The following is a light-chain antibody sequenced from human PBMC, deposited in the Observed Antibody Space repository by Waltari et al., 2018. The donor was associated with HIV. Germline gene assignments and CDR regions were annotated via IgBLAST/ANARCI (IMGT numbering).Light chain of an antibody. CDR3: TSYTTINTYV. CDR2: DVS. Sequence: QSALTQPASVSGSPGQSLTISCTGTSSDVGGYNHVSWYQQHPAKAPKVIIYDVSNRRSEVSNRFSGSKSGNTASLTISGLQAEDEADYYCTSYTTINTYVFGTGTKVTVL. J-gene: IGLJ1*01. V-gene: IGLV2-14*03. CDR1: SSDVGGYNH.